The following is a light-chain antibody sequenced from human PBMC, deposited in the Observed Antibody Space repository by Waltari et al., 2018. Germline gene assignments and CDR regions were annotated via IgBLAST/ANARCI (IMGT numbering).Light chain of an antibody. CDR1: QSVLYSSNNKNY. J-gene: IGKJ1*01. CDR3: QQYYSTPPT. V-gene: IGKV4-1*01. CDR2: WAS. Sequence: DIVMTQSPDSLAVSLGERATINCKSSQSVLYSSNNKNYLAWYQQKPGQPPKLLIYWASTRESGVPDRFIGSGSGTDFTLTISNLQAEDVAVYYCQQYYSTPPTFGQGTKVEIK.